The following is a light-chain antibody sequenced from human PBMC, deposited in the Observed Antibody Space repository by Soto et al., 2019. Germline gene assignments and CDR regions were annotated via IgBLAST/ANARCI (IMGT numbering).Light chain of an antibody. CDR3: QQSYRTPQLT. J-gene: IGKJ4*01. V-gene: IGKV1-39*01. Sequence: DIQMTQSPSSLSASVGDRVTITCRASQSISSYLNWYQQKPGKAPKLLIYAASSLQSGVPSRFRGSASGTDFILTISSLPPEDFATYYLQQSYRTPQLTFGGGTKVDIK. CDR2: AAS. CDR1: QSISSY.